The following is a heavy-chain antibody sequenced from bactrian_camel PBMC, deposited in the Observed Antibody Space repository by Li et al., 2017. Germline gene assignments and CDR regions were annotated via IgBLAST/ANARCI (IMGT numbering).Heavy chain of an antibody. J-gene: IGHJ4*01. V-gene: IGHV3S53*01. CDR1: GFTFDDPE. CDR2: IDSDGTT. D-gene: IGHD4*01. Sequence: HVQLVESGGGSVQAGGSLRLSCTAPGFTFDDPELAWYRQAPGKEREGVAAIDSDGTTTYIDSVKGRFTISKANAKNTVYLRMNSLKPEDTAKYYCARKGQHGHTWSFEYDPLFDHGQGTQVTVSS.